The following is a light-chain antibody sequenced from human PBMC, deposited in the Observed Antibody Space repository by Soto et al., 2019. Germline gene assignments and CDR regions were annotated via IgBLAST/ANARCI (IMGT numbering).Light chain of an antibody. Sequence: EIVLTQSPGTLSLSPGDRATLSCRATQSVSSSYLAWYQQKPGQAPRLLIYGASSRATGIPDRFSGSGSGTDFTLPITRLEPEDFAVYYCQQYGSWTFGQGTKVEIK. CDR1: QSVSSSY. V-gene: IGKV3-20*01. CDR2: GAS. J-gene: IGKJ1*01. CDR3: QQYGSWT.